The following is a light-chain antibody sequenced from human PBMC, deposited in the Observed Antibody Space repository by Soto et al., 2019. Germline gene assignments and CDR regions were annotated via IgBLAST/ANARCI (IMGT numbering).Light chain of an antibody. Sequence: QSALAQPPSVSGAPGQRVTISCTGSSSNIGAAYDVHWYRQLPGTAPKLLIYGNNNRPSGVPDRFSGSKSGTSASLAITGLQAEAEADYYCQSYDSSLSGYVFGTGTKVTVL. CDR3: QSYDSSLSGYV. J-gene: IGLJ1*01. CDR2: GNN. CDR1: SSNIGAAYD. V-gene: IGLV1-40*01.